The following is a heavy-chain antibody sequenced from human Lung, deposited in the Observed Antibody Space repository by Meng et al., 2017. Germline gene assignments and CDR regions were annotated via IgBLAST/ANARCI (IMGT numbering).Heavy chain of an antibody. D-gene: IGHD2-2*01. Sequence: QARRAAAAPGLVTPSGSLALARRWCGGSISSSNWWSWVRQPPGKGLEWIGEIYHSGGTKYNPSLKSRVTISVDKSKNQFSLKLSSVTAADTAVYYCTRGLGEAVVPRTMFDYWGQGTLVTVSS. CDR3: TRGLGEAVVPRTMFDY. J-gene: IGHJ4*02. CDR1: GGSISSSNW. CDR2: IYHSGGT. V-gene: IGHV4-4*02.